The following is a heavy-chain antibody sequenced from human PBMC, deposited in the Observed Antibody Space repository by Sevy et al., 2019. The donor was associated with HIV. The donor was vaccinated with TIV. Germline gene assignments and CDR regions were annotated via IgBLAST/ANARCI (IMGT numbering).Heavy chain of an antibody. V-gene: IGHV3-33*01. CDR2: IWFDGSNT. J-gene: IGHJ4*02. CDR1: GFTXSSYG. CDR3: ARDLEFYDSGXYGPXXXXXY. D-gene: IGHD4-17*01. Sequence: GGSLRLSCAASGFTXSSYGMHWVRQGPGKGLEWVAVIWFDGSNTYYADSVKGRFTISRDIAKNTLHLQMNSLRAEDXXVYYCARDLEFYDSGXYGPXXXXXYWGQXTLVTVSS.